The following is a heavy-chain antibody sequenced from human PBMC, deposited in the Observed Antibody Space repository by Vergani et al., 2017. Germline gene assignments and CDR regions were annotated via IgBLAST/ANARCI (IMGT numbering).Heavy chain of an antibody. CDR2: VRNKEDGGTP. Sequence: VQLLESGGGLVQPGGSLRLSCAASGFTFSSYAMSWVRQAPGKGLEWVGFVRNKEDGGTPEHAASVKGRFTISRDDSKAIAYLQMNSLKTEDTAVYYCTTGFPGSSWSTYWGQGTLVTVSS. CDR1: GFTFSSYA. V-gene: IGHV3-49*04. CDR3: TTGFPGSSWSTY. D-gene: IGHD6-13*01. J-gene: IGHJ4*01.